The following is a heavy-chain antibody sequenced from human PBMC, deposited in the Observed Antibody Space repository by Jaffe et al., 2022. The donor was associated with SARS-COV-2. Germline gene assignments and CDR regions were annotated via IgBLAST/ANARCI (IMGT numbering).Heavy chain of an antibody. CDR1: GFTFRTSA. CDR2: ITGSGGST. CDR3: TKGAKTWDS. V-gene: IGHV3-23*01. J-gene: IGHJ4*02. Sequence: EEQLLESGGGLVQPGGSLRLSCAASGFTFRTSAMTWVRQAPGKGLEWVSSITGSGGSTYYADSVTGRFTFSRDNSKNTLSLQMNNLTADDTAMYYCTKGAKTWDSWGQGTLVTVSS. D-gene: IGHD3-16*01.